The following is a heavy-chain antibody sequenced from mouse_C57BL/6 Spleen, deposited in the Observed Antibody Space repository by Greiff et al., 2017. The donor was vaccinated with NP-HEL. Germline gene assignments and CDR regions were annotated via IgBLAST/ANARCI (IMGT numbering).Heavy chain of an antibody. CDR2: IRNKANGNTT. Sequence: EVQGVESGGGLVQPGGSLSLSCAASGFTFTDYYMSWVSQPPGKALEWLGFIRNKANGNTTEHSASVKGRFTISRDNSQSILYLQMNALRADDSATYYYASLYYCSRYWYFDVWGTGTTVTVSS. D-gene: IGHD1-1*01. J-gene: IGHJ1*03. V-gene: IGHV7-3*01. CDR3: ASLYYCSRYWYFDV. CDR1: GFTFTDYY.